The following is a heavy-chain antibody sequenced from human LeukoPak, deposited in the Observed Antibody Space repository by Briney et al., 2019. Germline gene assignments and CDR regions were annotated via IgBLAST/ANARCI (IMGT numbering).Heavy chain of an antibody. D-gene: IGHD3-9*01. CDR1: GGSISPYY. V-gene: IGHV4-59*01. J-gene: IGHJ6*02. CDR3: ARDHWLFSSKTWYYYGMDV. CDR2: IDPSGSA. Sequence: SETLSLTCVVSGGSISPYYWSWIRQSPGKGLEWIGYIDPSGSASYNPSLKSRVAIFVDTSKNLFSLILTSVSASDTAIYYCARDHWLFSSKTWYYYGMDVWGQGTTVTVSS.